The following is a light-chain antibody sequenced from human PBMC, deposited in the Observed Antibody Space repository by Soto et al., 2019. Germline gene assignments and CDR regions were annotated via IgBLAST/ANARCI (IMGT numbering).Light chain of an antibody. J-gene: IGKJ4*01. V-gene: IGKV3-20*01. CDR3: HEDGNSLRLS. CDR1: QSVSSSY. Sequence: EIVLTQSPGTLSLSPGEIATLSCRASQSVSSSYLAWYQQKPGQPPRLLIYGASNTATGIPDRFSGSGSGTDFTHTISRLDPEDFAVYYCHEDGNSLRLSFGGGTKVEVK. CDR2: GAS.